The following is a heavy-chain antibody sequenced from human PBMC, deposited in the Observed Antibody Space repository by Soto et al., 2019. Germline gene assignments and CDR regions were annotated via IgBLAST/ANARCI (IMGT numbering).Heavy chain of an antibody. J-gene: IGHJ4*02. CDR3: ARDLSAGTTGY. CDR1: GYTFSSYR. Sequence: ASVKVSCKASGYTFSSYRITWVRQAPGQGLEWMGWISGYSGNTHYAQKVQDKVTLTTGSSTSTAYMELRSLRSDDTAVYYCARDLSAGTTGYWGQGTLVTVSS. D-gene: IGHD1-7*01. CDR2: ISGYSGNT. V-gene: IGHV1-18*01.